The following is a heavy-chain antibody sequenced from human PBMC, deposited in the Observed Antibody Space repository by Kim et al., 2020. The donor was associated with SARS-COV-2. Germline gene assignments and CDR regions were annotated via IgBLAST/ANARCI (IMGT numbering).Heavy chain of an antibody. V-gene: IGHV4-31*02. CDR3: ARARIAAAGRGWFDP. J-gene: IGHJ5*02. Sequence: NPSLKSRVAISVDTSKNQFALKLSSVTAADTAVYYCARARIAAAGRGWFDPWGQGTLVTVSS. D-gene: IGHD6-13*01.